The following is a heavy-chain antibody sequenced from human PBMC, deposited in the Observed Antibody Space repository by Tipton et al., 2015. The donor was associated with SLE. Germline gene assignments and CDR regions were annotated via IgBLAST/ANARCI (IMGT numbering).Heavy chain of an antibody. Sequence: TLSLTCAVYGGSISSSSSYYWAWIRQPPGKGLEWIGEVYHRGSTNYNPSLKSRVTISVDTSKNQFSLKLSSVTAADTAVYYCAREGGVYYYESSGNPRGAFDLWGQGTMVTVSS. J-gene: IGHJ3*01. D-gene: IGHD3-22*01. CDR1: GGSISSSSSYY. CDR2: VYHRGST. CDR3: AREGGVYYYESSGNPRGAFDL. V-gene: IGHV4-39*07.